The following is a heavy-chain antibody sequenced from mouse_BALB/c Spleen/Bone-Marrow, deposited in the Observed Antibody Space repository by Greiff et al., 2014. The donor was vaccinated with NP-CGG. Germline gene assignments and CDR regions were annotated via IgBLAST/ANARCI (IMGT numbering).Heavy chain of an antibody. CDR1: GFSLTSYG. V-gene: IGHV2-9*02. J-gene: IGHJ4*01. CDR2: IWAGGST. D-gene: IGHD1-1*01. CDR3: ARVYGSSYDPYYYAMDY. Sequence: VQLQESGPGLVAPSQSLSITCTVSGFSLTSYGVYWARQPPGKGLEWLGVIWAGGSTNYNSGLMSRLSISKDNSKSQVLLKMNSLQTDDTAMYYCARVYGSSYDPYYYAMDYWGRGTSATVSS.